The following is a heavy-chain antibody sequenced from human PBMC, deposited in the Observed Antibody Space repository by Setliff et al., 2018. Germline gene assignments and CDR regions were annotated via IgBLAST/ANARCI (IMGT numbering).Heavy chain of an antibody. J-gene: IGHJ4*02. D-gene: IGHD2-2*01. CDR1: NGSVSTTSHY. V-gene: IGHV4-61*05. CDR3: ARGRPPLVGDY. CDR2: IYTSGST. Sequence: SETLSLTCTVSNGSVSTTSHYWGWVRQPPGKGLEWIGRIYTSGSTNYNPSLKSRVTISVDKSKNQFSLKLSSVTAADTAVYYCARGRPPLVGDYWDQGTLVTVS.